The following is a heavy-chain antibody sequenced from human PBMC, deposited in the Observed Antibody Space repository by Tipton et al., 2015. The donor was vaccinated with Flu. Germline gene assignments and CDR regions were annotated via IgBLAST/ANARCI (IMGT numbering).Heavy chain of an antibody. Sequence: TLSLTCTVSNGTISSYYWSWIRQPAGKGLEWIGRIHSSGGTNCNPSLKSRVTMSVDTSKNQFSLKVNSVTAADTAVYYCASGACSSSTCPKGGFDNWGQGTLVVVSS. D-gene: IGHD2-2*01. CDR3: ASGACSSSTCPKGGFDN. CDR1: NGTISSYY. J-gene: IGHJ4*02. CDR2: IHSSGGT. V-gene: IGHV4-4*07.